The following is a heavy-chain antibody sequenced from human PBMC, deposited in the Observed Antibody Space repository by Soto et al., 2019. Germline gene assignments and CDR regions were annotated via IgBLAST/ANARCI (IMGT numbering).Heavy chain of an antibody. D-gene: IGHD6-19*01. V-gene: IGHV3-23*01. CDR1: GFFVSSYY. J-gene: IGHJ4*02. CDR2: ISGSGGST. Sequence: EVQLMESGGGLIQPGGSLRLSCAASGFFVSSYYMNWVRQAPGKGLEWVSAISGSGGSTYYADSVKGRFTISRDNSKNTLYLQMNSLRAEDTAVYYCAGSVSRSSGWYDDFDYWGQGTLVTVSS. CDR3: AGSVSRSSGWYDDFDY.